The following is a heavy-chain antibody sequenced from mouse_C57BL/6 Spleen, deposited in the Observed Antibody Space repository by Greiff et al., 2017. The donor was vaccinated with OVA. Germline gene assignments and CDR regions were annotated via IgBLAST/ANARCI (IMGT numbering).Heavy chain of an antibody. CDR1: GFTFSSYG. V-gene: IGHV5-6*01. Sequence: EVKLMESGGDLVKPGGSLNLSCAASGFTFSSYGMSWVRQTPDKRLEWVATISSGGSYTYYPDSVKGRFTISRDNAKNTLYLQMSSLKSEDTAMYYCARSTVVAIYWYFDVWGTGTTVTVSS. D-gene: IGHD1-1*01. J-gene: IGHJ1*03. CDR2: ISSGGSYT. CDR3: ARSTVVAIYWYFDV.